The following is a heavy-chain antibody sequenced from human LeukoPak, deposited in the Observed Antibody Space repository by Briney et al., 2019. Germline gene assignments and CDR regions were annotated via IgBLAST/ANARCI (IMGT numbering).Heavy chain of an antibody. J-gene: IGHJ4*02. CDR2: INPSGGST. CDR1: GYTFTSYY. CDR3: ARDLSYYYDRNRGGGDGY. V-gene: IGHV1-46*01. D-gene: IGHD3-22*01. Sequence: GASVKVSCKASGYTFTSYYMHWVRQAPGQGLEWMGIINPSGGSTSYAQKFQGRVTMTRDTSTSTVYIELSSLRSEDTAVYYCARDLSYYYDRNRGGGDGYWGQGTLVTVSS.